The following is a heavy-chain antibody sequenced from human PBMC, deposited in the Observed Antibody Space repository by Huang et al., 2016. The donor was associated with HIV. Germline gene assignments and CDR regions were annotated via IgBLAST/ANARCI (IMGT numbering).Heavy chain of an antibody. J-gene: IGHJ4*02. CDR3: AQFRTGG. V-gene: IGHV3-74*01. D-gene: IGHD1-1*01. Sequence: EVQLVESGGGLVQPGGSLRLSCAASGFIFSSQWMHWVRQAPGKGLVGVTRINRDGSSAVYADSVRGRFTISRDNAKNTLSLQINSLRAEDTAVYFCAQFRTGGWGQGTLVTVSS. CDR2: INRDGSSA. CDR1: GFIFSSQW.